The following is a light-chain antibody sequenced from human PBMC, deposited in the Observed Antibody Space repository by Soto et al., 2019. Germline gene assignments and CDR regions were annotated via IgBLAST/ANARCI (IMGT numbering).Light chain of an antibody. CDR2: EVS. CDR3: CSFTSSSTYV. Sequence: QTALTQPPSVSGSPGHAVAISCTGTSSDVGSYNRVAWYQQSPGTAPKLMIYEVSNRPSGVPDRFSGSKSGNTASLTISGLQAEDEADYYCCSFTSSSTYVFGTGTKVTVL. V-gene: IGLV2-18*02. J-gene: IGLJ1*01. CDR1: SSDVGSYNR.